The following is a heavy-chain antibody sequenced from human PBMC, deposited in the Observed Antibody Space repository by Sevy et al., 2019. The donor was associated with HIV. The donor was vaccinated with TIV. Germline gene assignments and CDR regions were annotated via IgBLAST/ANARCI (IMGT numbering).Heavy chain of an antibody. V-gene: IGHV3-30*18. D-gene: IGHD3-16*01. CDR2: ISYDGSNK. J-gene: IGHJ3*02. Sequence: GGSLRLSCAASGFTFSSYGMHWVRQAPGKGLKWVAVISYDGSNKYYADSVKGRFTISRDNSKNTLYLQMNSLRAEDTAVYYCAKDHGGTVDDAFDIWGQGTMVTVSS. CDR3: AKDHGGTVDDAFDI. CDR1: GFTFSSYG.